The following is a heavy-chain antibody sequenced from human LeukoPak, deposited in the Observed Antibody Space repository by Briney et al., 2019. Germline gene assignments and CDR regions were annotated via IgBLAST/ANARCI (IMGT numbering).Heavy chain of an antibody. V-gene: IGHV3-23*01. CDR1: EFTFSSYA. J-gene: IGHJ4*02. Sequence: QSGGSLRLSCAASEFTFSSYAMSWVRQAPGKGLEWVSAISGSGGSTYYADSVKGRFTISRDNSKNTLYMQMNSLRAEDTAVYSCAKVSYESGYDPFDDWGQGTLVTVSA. CDR3: AKVSYESGYDPFDD. CDR2: ISGSGGST. D-gene: IGHD5-12*01.